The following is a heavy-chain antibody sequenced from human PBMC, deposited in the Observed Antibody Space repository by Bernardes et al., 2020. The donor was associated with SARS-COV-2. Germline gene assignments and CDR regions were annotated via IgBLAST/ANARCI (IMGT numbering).Heavy chain of an antibody. J-gene: IGHJ4*02. D-gene: IGHD4-4*01. V-gene: IGHV1-69*13. CDR3: ARDFYSTTTVTRAWDY. Sequence: SVKVSCKASGGTFSSYAISWVRQAPGQGLEWMGGIIPIFGTANYAQKFQGRVTITADESTSTAYMELSSLRSEDTAVYYCARDFYSTTTVTRAWDYWGQGTLVTVSS. CDR1: GGTFSSYA. CDR2: IIPIFGTA.